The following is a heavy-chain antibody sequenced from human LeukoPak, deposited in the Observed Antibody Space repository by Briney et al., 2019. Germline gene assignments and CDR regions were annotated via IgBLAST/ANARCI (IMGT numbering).Heavy chain of an antibody. Sequence: ASVKVSCKASGYTFTSYAMHWVRQAPGQRLEWMGWSNAGNGNTKYSQEFQGRVTITRDTSASTAYMELSSLRSEDAAVYYCARASHTYYYDSSGYYTWGQGTLVTVSS. CDR1: GYTFTSYA. CDR2: SNAGNGNT. CDR3: ARASHTYYYDSSGYYT. J-gene: IGHJ5*02. V-gene: IGHV1-3*02. D-gene: IGHD3-22*01.